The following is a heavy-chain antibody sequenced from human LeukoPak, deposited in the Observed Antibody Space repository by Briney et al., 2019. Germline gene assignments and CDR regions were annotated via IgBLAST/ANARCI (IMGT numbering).Heavy chain of an antibody. Sequence: SETLSLTCSVSGGSISSSYWSWIRQPPGKGLEWIGYIYYSGSTNYNPSLKSRVTMSVDTSKNQFSLRLTSETAAETAVYYCARAGQSITSAVSWFDPWGQGTLVTVSS. J-gene: IGHJ5*02. CDR2: IYYSGST. CDR3: ARAGQSITSAVSWFDP. D-gene: IGHD1-14*01. CDR1: GGSISSSY. V-gene: IGHV4-59*01.